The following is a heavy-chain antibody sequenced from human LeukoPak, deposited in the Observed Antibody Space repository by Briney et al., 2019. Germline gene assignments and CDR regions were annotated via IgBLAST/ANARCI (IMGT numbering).Heavy chain of an antibody. V-gene: IGHV3-48*03. Sequence: GGSLRLSCVASGFTFSRFELNWVRQAPGKGLEWVSHISTGTYIAYADSVKGRFTISRDNSKNTLYLQMSSLTAKDTAVYYCAKDRSIGTYYTFDSWGQGTLVTVSS. CDR2: ISTGTYI. CDR1: GFTFSRFE. CDR3: AKDRSIGTYYTFDS. D-gene: IGHD1-26*01. J-gene: IGHJ4*02.